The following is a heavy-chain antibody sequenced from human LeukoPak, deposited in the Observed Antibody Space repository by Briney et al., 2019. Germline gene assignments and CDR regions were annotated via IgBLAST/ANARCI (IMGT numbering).Heavy chain of an antibody. J-gene: IGHJ4*02. CDR3: AGSYWESNFDY. CDR2: ISGSGGST. Sequence: ETLSLTCTVSGGSISSGGYYWSWVRQAPGKGLEWVSAISGSGGSTYYADSVKGRFTISRDNSKNTLYLQMNSLRAEDTAVYYCAGSYWESNFDYWGQGTLVTVSS. D-gene: IGHD1-26*01. V-gene: IGHV3-23*01. CDR1: GGSISSGGYY.